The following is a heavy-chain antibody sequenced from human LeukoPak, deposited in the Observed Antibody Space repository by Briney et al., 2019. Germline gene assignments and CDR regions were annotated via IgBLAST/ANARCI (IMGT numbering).Heavy chain of an antibody. Sequence: SETLSLTCTVSAGSISSYNWSWIRQPPGNGLEGIGYTYYSRRTNYNPSLKRLVTISVDPSKNQFSLKRSSVTAADTAVYYCARVGSSGWYVGGFEYLGQGTLVTVSS. CDR2: TYYSRRT. D-gene: IGHD6-19*01. CDR3: ARVGSSGWYVGGFEY. V-gene: IGHV4-59*01. CDR1: AGSISSYN. J-gene: IGHJ4*02.